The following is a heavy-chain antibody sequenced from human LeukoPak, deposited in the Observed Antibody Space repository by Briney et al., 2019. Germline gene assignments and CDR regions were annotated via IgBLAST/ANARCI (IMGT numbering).Heavy chain of an antibody. CDR2: IIPFFGTP. Sequence: SVKVSCKASGGTFSNYAISWVRQAPGQGLEWMGGIIPFFGTPNYAQKFQGRVTITADVSTTTAYMELSSLRSEDTAVYYCARSDVLQRYQPLHYYYYMDVWGKGTTVTISS. CDR1: GGTFSNYA. V-gene: IGHV1-69*01. J-gene: IGHJ6*03. CDR3: ARSDVLQRYQPLHYYYYMDV. D-gene: IGHD2-2*01.